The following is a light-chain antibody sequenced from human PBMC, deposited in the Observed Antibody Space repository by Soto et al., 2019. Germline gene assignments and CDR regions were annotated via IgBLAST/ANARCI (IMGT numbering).Light chain of an antibody. J-gene: IGKJ1*01. V-gene: IGKV3-20*01. CDR2: DAS. CDR3: QQYGRSPRT. Sequence: EIMLTQSPGTLSLSPGERATLSCRASQSVSSSYLAWYQQKPGQAPRLLIYDASSRATGIPDRFSGSGSGTDFTLTISSLEPEDFAVYYCQQYGRSPRTFGEGTKVEIK. CDR1: QSVSSSY.